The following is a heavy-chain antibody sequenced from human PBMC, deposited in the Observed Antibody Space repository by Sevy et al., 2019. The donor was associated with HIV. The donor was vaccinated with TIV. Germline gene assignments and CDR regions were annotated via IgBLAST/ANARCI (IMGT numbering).Heavy chain of an antibody. CDR2: FDPEDAKT. J-gene: IGHJ4*02. D-gene: IGHD3-22*01. Sequence: ASVKVSCKVSGYTLTELSIHWVRQAPGKGLEWLVTFDPEDAKTIYAQNFQGRVTMTEDTSTDTTYMELSSLRSEDTAVYYCASTRDYYDSSEYYFDYWGQGTLVTVSS. CDR1: GYTLTELS. CDR3: ASTRDYYDSSEYYFDY. V-gene: IGHV1-24*01.